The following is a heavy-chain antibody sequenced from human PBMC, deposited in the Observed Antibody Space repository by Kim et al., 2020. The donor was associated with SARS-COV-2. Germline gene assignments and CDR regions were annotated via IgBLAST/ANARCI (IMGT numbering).Heavy chain of an antibody. CDR3: ARDHRSWSTITCYGEAIDY. V-gene: IGHV1-3*01. CDR2: INSVSGNT. J-gene: IGHJ4*02. Sequence: ASVKVSCKASGYTFTNYAIHWMRQAPGQRLEWMGWINSVSGNTTYSQMFQGRVTITRDTSATTTYMELSNLSSEDPAVYYCARDHRSWSTITCYGEAIDYWGQGTLVTVAS. CDR1: GYTFTNYA. D-gene: IGHD2-2*01.